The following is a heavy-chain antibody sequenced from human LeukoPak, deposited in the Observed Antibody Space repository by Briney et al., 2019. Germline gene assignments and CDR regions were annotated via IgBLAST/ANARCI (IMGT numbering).Heavy chain of an antibody. CDR1: GFTFSSYG. J-gene: IGHJ6*02. V-gene: IGHV3-30*18. CDR2: ISYDGSNK. D-gene: IGHD2-15*01. Sequence: GRSLRLSCAASGFTFSSYGMHWVRQAPGKGLEWVAVISYDGSNKYYADSVKGRFTISRDNSKNTLYLQMNSLRAEDTAVYYCAKVPALAATYYYGMDVWGQGTTVTVSS. CDR3: AKVPALAATYYYGMDV.